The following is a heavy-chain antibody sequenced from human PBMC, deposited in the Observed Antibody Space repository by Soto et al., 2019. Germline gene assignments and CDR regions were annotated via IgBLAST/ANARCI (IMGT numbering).Heavy chain of an antibody. CDR3: AHSQRCPRDF. D-gene: IGHD3-16*01. Sequence: ITSGVAVAWIRQPPGEALEWLALIYWDDDKRYNPSLKSRLTITKDTSKDQVILTMSNMVPMDTATYFCAHSQRCPRDFCGTGILVTVSS. V-gene: IGHV2-5*02. CDR2: IYWDDDK. J-gene: IGHJ4*02. CDR1: ITSGVA.